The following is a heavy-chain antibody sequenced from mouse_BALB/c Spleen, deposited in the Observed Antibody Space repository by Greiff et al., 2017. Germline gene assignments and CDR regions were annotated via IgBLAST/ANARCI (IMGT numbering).Heavy chain of an antibody. J-gene: IGHJ2*01. V-gene: IGHV3-2*02. CDR1: GYSITSDYA. Sequence: EVQLVESGPGLVKPSQSLSLTCTVTGYSITSDYAWNWIRQFPGNKLEWMGYISYSGSTSYNPSLKSRISITRDTSKNQFFLQLNSVTTEDTATYYCARSGGYYYGSTNFDYWGQGTTLTVSS. CDR3: ARSGGYYYGSTNFDY. D-gene: IGHD1-1*01. CDR2: ISYSGST.